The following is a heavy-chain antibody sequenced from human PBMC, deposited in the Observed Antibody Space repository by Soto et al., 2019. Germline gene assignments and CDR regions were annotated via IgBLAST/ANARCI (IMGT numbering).Heavy chain of an antibody. D-gene: IGHD6-6*01. Sequence: PGGSLRLSCAASGFTFSSYAMSWVRQAQGKGLEWVSAISGSGGSTYYADSVKGRFTISRDNSKNTLYLQMNSLRAEDTAVYYCAKEETSSSPPYYYYYGIDFWGQGTTVTVSS. CDR3: AKEETSSSPPYYYYYGIDF. J-gene: IGHJ6*02. CDR1: GFTFSSYA. V-gene: IGHV3-23*01. CDR2: ISGSGGST.